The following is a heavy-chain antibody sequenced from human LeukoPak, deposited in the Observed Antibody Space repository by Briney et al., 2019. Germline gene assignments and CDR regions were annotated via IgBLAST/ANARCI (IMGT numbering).Heavy chain of an antibody. CDR1: GFTFSSYW. CDR3: ARARYLDL. V-gene: IGHV3-74*01. Sequence: GGSLRLSCAASGFTFSSYWMHWVRHAPGKGLVWVSRINSDGSRTSYADSVKGRFTISRDKSKNTLYLQMNSLRVEDTAVYYCARARYLDLWGRGTLVIVSS. J-gene: IGHJ2*01. CDR2: INSDGSRT.